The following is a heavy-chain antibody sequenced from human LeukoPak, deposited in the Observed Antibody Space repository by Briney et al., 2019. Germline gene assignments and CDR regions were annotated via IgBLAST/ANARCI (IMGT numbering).Heavy chain of an antibody. CDR1: GGSFSGYY. CDR3: ARGPRRDLFDY. J-gene: IGHJ4*02. CDR2: INNSGSS. V-gene: IGHV4-34*01. D-gene: IGHD1-14*01. Sequence: SETLSLTCAVYGGSFSGYYWSWIRQPPGKGMEWIGEINNSGSSNYNPSLTSRLTISVDTSKNQFSLKLSSVTAADTAVYYCARGPRRDLFDYWGQGTLVTVSS.